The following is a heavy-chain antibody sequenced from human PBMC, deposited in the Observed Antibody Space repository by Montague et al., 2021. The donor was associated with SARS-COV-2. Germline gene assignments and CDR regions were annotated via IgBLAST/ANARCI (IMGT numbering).Heavy chain of an antibody. CDR1: GFSLSTSGMC. V-gene: IGHV2-70*01. CDR3: TRMTTVTYPYYSCGMDV. D-gene: IGHD4-17*01. CDR2: IDWDDDK. J-gene: IGHJ6*02. Sequence: PALVKPTQTLTLTCTFSGFSLSTSGMCVSWIRQPPGKALEWLALIDWDDDKYYSTSLKTRLTISKDTSKNQVVLTMTNMDPVDTATYYCTRMTTVTYPYYSCGMDVWGQGTTVTVSS.